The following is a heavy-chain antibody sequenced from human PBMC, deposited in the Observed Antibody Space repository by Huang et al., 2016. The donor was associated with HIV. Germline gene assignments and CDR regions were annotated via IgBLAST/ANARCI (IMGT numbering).Heavy chain of an antibody. D-gene: IGHD6-19*01. CDR2: ISYDGNKK. V-gene: IGHV3-30*18. Sequence: QVQLVESGGGVVQPGRSLRLSCAASGFSFSNYGIHGVRQAPGQGLGWWEVISYDGNKKYYADSVKGRFTIARDNSNNTLLLQMNSLRAEDTAVYYCGKDWTGSSGWFTLHYYYYGMDVWGQGTTVTVSS. J-gene: IGHJ6*02. CDR3: GKDWTGSSGWFTLHYYYYGMDV. CDR1: GFSFSNYG.